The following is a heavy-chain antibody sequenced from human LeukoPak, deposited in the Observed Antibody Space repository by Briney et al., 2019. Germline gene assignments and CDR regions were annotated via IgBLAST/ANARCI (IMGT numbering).Heavy chain of an antibody. V-gene: IGHV1-24*01. Sequence: ASVKVSCKVSEYSLTELSMHWVRQAPGKGLEWMGGFDPEASESIYAQKFQGRVTMTEETTTDTAYMELSSLRSDDTAVYYCAAGGQWDLLDYWGQGTLVTVSS. D-gene: IGHD1-26*01. J-gene: IGHJ4*02. CDR1: EYSLTELS. CDR2: FDPEASES. CDR3: AAGGQWDLLDY.